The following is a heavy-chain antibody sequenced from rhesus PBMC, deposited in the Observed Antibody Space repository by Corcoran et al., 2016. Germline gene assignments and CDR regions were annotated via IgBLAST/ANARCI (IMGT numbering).Heavy chain of an antibody. CDR1: GGSISSNY. J-gene: IGHJ1*01. Sequence: QVQLQQWGEGLVKPSETLSLTCAVYGGSISSNYWSWIRQPPGKGLEWIGRIRGHGYTDYNPSLKSRVTMSTDTSKNQFSLKLSSVTAADTAVYYCAREEDSRWSGYFEFWGQGALVTVSS. CDR2: IRGHGYT. D-gene: IGHD6-13*01. CDR3: AREEDSRWSGYFEF. V-gene: IGHV4-160*01.